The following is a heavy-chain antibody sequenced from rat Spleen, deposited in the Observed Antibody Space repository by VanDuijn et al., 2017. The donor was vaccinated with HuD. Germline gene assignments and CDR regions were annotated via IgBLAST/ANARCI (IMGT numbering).Heavy chain of an antibody. V-gene: IGHV5-29*01. CDR1: GFTFSNYG. Sequence: EVQLVESGGGLVQPGRSLKLSCAASGFTFSNYGMAWVRQAPTKGLEGVATISYDGSSTYYRGSVKGRFSCSRDNAESTLYLQMDSLRSEDTATYYCTSHYDGYYLVFDYWGQGVMVTVSS. D-gene: IGHD1-12*03. CDR2: ISYDGSST. J-gene: IGHJ2*01. CDR3: TSHYDGYYLVFDY.